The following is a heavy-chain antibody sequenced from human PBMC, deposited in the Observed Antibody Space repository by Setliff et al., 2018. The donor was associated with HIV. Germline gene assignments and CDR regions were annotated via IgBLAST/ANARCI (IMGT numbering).Heavy chain of an antibody. J-gene: IGHJ4*02. CDR3: ARAGRALPLKSTVVNTRDPQYFAY. Sequence: TSETLSLTCTVSGDSISGHFWNWIRQTPDKGLEWIGRAYYNGQDDHNPSLKSRVAISVDTSNQFSLRLTSVTPADTAVYYCARAGRALPLKSTVVNTRDPQYFAYWGRGALVTVSS. D-gene: IGHD3-9*01. CDR2: AYYNGQD. V-gene: IGHV4-59*11. CDR1: GDSISGHF.